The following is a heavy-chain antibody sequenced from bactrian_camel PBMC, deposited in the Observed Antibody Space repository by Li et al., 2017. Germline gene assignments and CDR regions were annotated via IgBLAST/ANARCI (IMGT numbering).Heavy chain of an antibody. CDR3: TKDRSYGTRNWAQST. Sequence: HVQLVESGGGSVQAGGSLRLSCAASGYTVSSTRMGWFRQAPGKEREGVACIGRDGITMYSDSVKGRFGIWQDNAKNTVYLQMNSLKPEDTAMYYCTKDRSYGTRNWAQSTRGQWTQVTVS. V-gene: IGHV3S53*01. D-gene: IGHD3*01. CDR2: IGRDGIT. CDR1: GYTVSSTR. J-gene: IGHJ4*01.